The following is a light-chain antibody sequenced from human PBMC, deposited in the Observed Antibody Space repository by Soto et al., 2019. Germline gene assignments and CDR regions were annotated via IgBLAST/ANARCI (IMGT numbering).Light chain of an antibody. CDR2: WAS. V-gene: IGKV4-1*01. CDR3: KQYYSTPLT. CDR1: QSVLFRSNNKNY. Sequence: VIQSPETVAVSLRERGSIKSPLRQSVLFRSNNKNYLAWYQQKAGQPPKLLIYWASTRESGVPARFSGSGSGTDFTLTISSLQAEDVAVYYCKQYYSTPLTFGGGTKVDIK. J-gene: IGKJ4*01.